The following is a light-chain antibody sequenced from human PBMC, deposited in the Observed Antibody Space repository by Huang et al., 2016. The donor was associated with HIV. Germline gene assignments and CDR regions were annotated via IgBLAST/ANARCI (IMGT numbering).Light chain of an antibody. CDR3: QQYYDYPLT. Sequence: DIQMTQSPPTLSASGGDRVTITCRASQSISSRLAWYQQRPGKAPKLLIYKASSLETGVPSRFSGSGSGTEFTLTISSLQPDDFTTYYCQQYYDYPLTFGGGTKVEIK. CDR2: KAS. CDR1: QSISSR. V-gene: IGKV1-5*03. J-gene: IGKJ4*01.